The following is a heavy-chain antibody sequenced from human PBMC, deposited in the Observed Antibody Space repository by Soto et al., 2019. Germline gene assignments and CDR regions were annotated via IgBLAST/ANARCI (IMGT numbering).Heavy chain of an antibody. Sequence: GESLKISCKGSGYSFTSYWISWVRQMPGKGLEWMGIIYPGDSDTRCSPSFQGQVTISADKSISTAYLQWSSLKASDTAMYYCARVAAMGPYYYYYMDVWGKGTTVTVSS. J-gene: IGHJ6*03. V-gene: IGHV5-51*01. CDR1: GYSFTSYW. CDR2: IYPGDSDT. CDR3: ARVAAMGPYYYYYMDV. D-gene: IGHD2-21*02.